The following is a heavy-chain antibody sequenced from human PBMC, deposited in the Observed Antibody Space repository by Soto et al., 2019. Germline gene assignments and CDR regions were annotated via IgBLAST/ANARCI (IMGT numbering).Heavy chain of an antibody. CDR2: IYYSGST. J-gene: IGHJ5*02. D-gene: IGHD4-17*01. V-gene: IGHV4-59*08. CDR1: GGSISSYY. Sequence: PSETLSLTCTVSGGSISSYYWSWIRQPPGKGLEWIGYIYYSGSTNYNPSLKSRVTISVDTSKNQFSLKLSSVTAADTAVYYCARHLDYGGNLYWFDPWGQGTLVTVSS. CDR3: ARHLDYGGNLYWFDP.